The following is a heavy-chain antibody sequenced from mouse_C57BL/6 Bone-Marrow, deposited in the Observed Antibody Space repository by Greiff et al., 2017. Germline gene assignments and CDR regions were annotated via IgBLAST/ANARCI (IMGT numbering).Heavy chain of an antibody. J-gene: IGHJ4*01. Sequence: EVHLVESGGGLVKPGGSLKLSCAASGFTFSDYGMHWVRQAPEKGLEWVAYISSGSSTIYYADTVKGRFTISRDNAKNTLFLQMTSLRSDDTAMYYCARSPTQDAMYYWGQGTSVTVSS. CDR2: ISSGSSTI. CDR3: ARSPTQDAMYY. CDR1: GFTFSDYG. V-gene: IGHV5-17*01. D-gene: IGHD2-10*01.